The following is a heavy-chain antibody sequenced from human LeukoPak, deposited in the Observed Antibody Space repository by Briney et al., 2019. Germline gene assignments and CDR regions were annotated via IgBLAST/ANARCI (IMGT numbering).Heavy chain of an antibody. D-gene: IGHD2-21*01. CDR2: INSDGSSA. CDR1: GFTFSSYW. V-gene: IGHV3-74*01. J-gene: IGHJ4*02. CDR3: AKAPVTTCSGAYCYPFDY. Sequence: GGSLRLSCAASGFTFSSYWMHWVRQAPGKGLVWVSRINSDGSSASYADSVKGRFTISRDSSKNTLYLQMNRLRAEDAAVYYCAKAPVTTCSGAYCYPFDYWGQGTLVTVSS.